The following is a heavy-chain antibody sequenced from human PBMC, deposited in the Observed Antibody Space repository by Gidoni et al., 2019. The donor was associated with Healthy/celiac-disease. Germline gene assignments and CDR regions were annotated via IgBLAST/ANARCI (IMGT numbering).Heavy chain of an antibody. Sequence: QARVEQSGAGVKKAGASVKVSCNASGYTFNSEGISWVRQAPGQGLEWMGWISAYNGNTNYAQQLPGRVTMTTVPSTSTAYMELRTLRSDDTAVYYWAIDQRRITMVLGVMYYWGQGTLVTVSS. CDR2: ISAYNGNT. J-gene: IGHJ4*02. CDR1: GYTFNSEG. D-gene: IGHD3-10*01. CDR3: AIDQRRITMVLGVMYY. V-gene: IGHV1-18*01.